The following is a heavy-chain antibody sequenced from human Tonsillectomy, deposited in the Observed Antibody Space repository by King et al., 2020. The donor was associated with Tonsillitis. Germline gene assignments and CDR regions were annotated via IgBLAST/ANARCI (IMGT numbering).Heavy chain of an antibody. V-gene: IGHV1-18*01. CDR1: GYIFSKFG. CDR3: AKDKPTAMVALDY. CDR2: VSGYNVDT. J-gene: IGHJ4*02. Sequence: QLVQSGPEVKKPGASVRVSCKASGYIFSKFGITWVRQAPVQGLEWVGWVSGYNVDTKYAQSFQGKVTMTTDTSTTTAYMDLSSLRTDDTAVYYCAKDKPTAMVALDYWGQGTLVTVSS. D-gene: IGHD5-18*01.